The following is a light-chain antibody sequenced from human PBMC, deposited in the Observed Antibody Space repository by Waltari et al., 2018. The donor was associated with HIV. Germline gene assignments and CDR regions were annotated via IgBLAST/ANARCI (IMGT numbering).Light chain of an antibody. Sequence: SHALTQSPSVSVSTGQTASITCSGDYLGVEYACWYQQKPGQSPLLVIYQDDKPPSGIPERFSGSNSGNTATLTITGTQAMDEADYFCQAWDSSTVLFGGGTKLTVL. CDR1: YLGVEY. CDR2: QDD. J-gene: IGLJ2*01. CDR3: QAWDSSTVL. V-gene: IGLV3-1*01.